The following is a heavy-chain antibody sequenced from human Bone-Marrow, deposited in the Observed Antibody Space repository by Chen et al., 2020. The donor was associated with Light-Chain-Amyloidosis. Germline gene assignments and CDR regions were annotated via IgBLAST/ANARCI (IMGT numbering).Heavy chain of an antibody. Sequence: EVQLVESGGGLLQRGGSLRLPCAASGFALSSYALSWVRQAPGKGLEWGSTMRGSGGSRYYGASVKGRLTISRDNSKNALLLQMNSLRAEDTAVYYCAKDISYDDILPGYPADAFDIWGQGTMVTVSS. J-gene: IGHJ3*02. V-gene: IGHV3-23*04. CDR3: AKDISYDDILPGYPADAFDI. CDR1: GFALSSYA. D-gene: IGHD3-9*01. CDR2: MRGSGGSR.